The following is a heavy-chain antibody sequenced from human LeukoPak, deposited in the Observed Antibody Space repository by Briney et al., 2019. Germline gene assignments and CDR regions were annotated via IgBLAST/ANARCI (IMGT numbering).Heavy chain of an antibody. D-gene: IGHD3-22*01. CDR1: GFTFDDYA. Sequence: GGSLRLSCAASGFTFDDYAMHWVRQAPGKGLEWVSGISWNSGSIGYADSVKGRFTISRDNAKNSLYLQMNSLRAEDTALYYCAKGRPYYYDSYESFDYWGQGTLVTVSS. J-gene: IGHJ4*02. V-gene: IGHV3-9*01. CDR3: AKGRPYYYDSYESFDY. CDR2: ISWNSGSI.